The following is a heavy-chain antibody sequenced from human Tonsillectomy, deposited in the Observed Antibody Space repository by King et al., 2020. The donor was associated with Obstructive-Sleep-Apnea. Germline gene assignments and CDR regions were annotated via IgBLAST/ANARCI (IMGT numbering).Heavy chain of an antibody. CDR1: GYTFSTYV. CDR2: ISAYSGNT. CDR3: ARDQSREVTDY. V-gene: IGHV1-18*01. D-gene: IGHD2-21*02. Sequence: QLVQSGAEVKKPGASVKVSCKAAGYTFSTYVITWVRQAPGQGLEWMGWISAYSGNTDYAQNLQGRVTMTTDTSTSTAYMELRSLRSDDTAVYYCARDQSREVTDYWGQGTLVTVSS. J-gene: IGHJ4*02.